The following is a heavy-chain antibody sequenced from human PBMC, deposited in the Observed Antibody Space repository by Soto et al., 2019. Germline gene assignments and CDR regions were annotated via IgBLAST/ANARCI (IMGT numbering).Heavy chain of an antibody. Sequence: GESLKISCKGPGYSFTSYWIGWVRQMPGKGLEWMGIIYPGDSDTRYSPSFQGQVTISADKSISTAYLQWSSLKASDTAMYYCTRLIGYGGPNRIYYYYGMDVCGQGNTVIVSS. D-gene: IGHD4-17*01. CDR2: IYPGDSDT. CDR1: GYSFTSYW. J-gene: IGHJ6*02. V-gene: IGHV5-51*01. CDR3: TRLIGYGGPNRIYYYYGMDV.